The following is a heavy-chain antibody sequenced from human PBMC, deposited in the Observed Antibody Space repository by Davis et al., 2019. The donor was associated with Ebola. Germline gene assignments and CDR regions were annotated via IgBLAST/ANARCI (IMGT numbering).Heavy chain of an antibody. CDR1: GYTFTSYD. CDR3: ARGGGFDY. CDR2: MNPNSGNT. D-gene: IGHD3-16*01. Sequence: ASVKVSCKASGYTFTSYDINWVRQATGQGLEWMGWMNPNSGNTGYAQKFQGRVTITADESTSTAYMGLRSLRSDDTAVYYCARGGGFDYWGQGTLVTVSS. V-gene: IGHV1-8*01. J-gene: IGHJ4*02.